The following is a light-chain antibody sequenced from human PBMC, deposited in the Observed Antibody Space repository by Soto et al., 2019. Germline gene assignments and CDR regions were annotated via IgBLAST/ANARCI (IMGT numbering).Light chain of an antibody. Sequence: IQMTQSPSSFSASTGDRVTITFRSSQGISSYLAWYQQKPGKAPKLLIYAASTLQSGVPSRFSGSGSGTDFTLTISCLQSEDFATYYCQQYYSYPITFGQGTRLEI. CDR1: QGISSY. CDR3: QQYYSYPIT. CDR2: AAS. J-gene: IGKJ5*01. V-gene: IGKV1-8*01.